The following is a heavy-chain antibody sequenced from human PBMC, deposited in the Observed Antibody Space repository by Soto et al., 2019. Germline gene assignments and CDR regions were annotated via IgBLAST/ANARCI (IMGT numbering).Heavy chain of an antibody. CDR2: ISGSGDST. J-gene: IGHJ4*02. CDR1: WFTFGDYA. Sequence: GVSMRLCCAASWFTFGDYAVNWVRKAPGKGLEWVSGISGSGDSTYYADSVKGRFTVSRDNSKNTLYLQMNSLRAEDTAVFYCAKERSSGWSFDYWGQGTLVTVSP. V-gene: IGHV3-23*01. CDR3: AKERSSGWSFDY. D-gene: IGHD6-19*01.